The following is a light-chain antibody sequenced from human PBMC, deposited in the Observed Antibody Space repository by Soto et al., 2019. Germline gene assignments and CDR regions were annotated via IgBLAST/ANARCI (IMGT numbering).Light chain of an antibody. CDR2: GAS. Sequence: EIVMTQSPATLSVSTGDRVTLSCRASQSVRTNSAWYQQKPGQAPRLLIYGASTRATGIPARFSGSGSGTEFTLTISSLQSEDFAVYYCQQYNNWPLTFGGGTKVDIK. J-gene: IGKJ4*01. CDR1: QSVRTN. V-gene: IGKV3-15*01. CDR3: QQYNNWPLT.